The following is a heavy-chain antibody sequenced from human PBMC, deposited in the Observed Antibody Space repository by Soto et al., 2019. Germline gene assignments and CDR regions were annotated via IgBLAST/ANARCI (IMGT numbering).Heavy chain of an antibody. CDR1: GYTFTGYY. J-gene: IGHJ6*02. CDR3: ARDRSLWFGELLGYYGMDV. Sequence: ASVKVSCKASGYTFTGYYMHWVRQAPGQGLEWMGWINPNSGGTNYAQKFQGWVTMTRDTSISTAYMELSRLRSDDTAVYYCARDRSLWFGELLGYYGMDVWGQGTTVTVSS. D-gene: IGHD3-10*01. V-gene: IGHV1-2*04. CDR2: INPNSGGT.